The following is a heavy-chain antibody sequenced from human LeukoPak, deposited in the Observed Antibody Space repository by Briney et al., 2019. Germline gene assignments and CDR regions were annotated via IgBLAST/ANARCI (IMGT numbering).Heavy chain of an antibody. D-gene: IGHD2-21*01. Sequence: SETLSLTCTVSGGSISSSSYDWGWIRQPPGKGLEWIGSIYYSGSTYYNPSLKSRVTISVDTSKNQFSLKLSSVTAADTAVYYCARYLAYCGGDCYPHFDYWGQGTLVTVSS. V-gene: IGHV4-39*01. CDR2: IYYSGST. CDR3: ARYLAYCGGDCYPHFDY. CDR1: GGSISSSSYD. J-gene: IGHJ4*02.